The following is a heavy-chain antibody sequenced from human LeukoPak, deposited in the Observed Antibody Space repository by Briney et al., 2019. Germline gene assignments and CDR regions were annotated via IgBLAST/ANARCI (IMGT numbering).Heavy chain of an antibody. CDR1: GFTFSSYW. CDR3: ARDQTGDPYYYYGIDV. Sequence: GGSQRLSCAASGFTFSSYWMSWVRQAPGKGLEWVANIQQGGSEKYHVDSVKGRFTISRNNANISLYLQMKSLRAEDTAVYYCARDQTGDPYYYYGIDVWDQGTTVTVSS. CDR2: IQQGGSEK. J-gene: IGHJ6*02. D-gene: IGHD3-10*01. V-gene: IGHV3-7*01.